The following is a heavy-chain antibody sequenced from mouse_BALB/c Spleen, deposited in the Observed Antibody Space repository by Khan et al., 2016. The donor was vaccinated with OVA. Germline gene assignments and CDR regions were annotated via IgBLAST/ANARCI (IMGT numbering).Heavy chain of an antibody. CDR1: GYIFTSYY. CDR3: TRSGYGAFAY. Sequence: QVQLKQSGAELVKPGASVKLSCKASGYIFTSYYMYWVKQRPGQGLEWIGEINPNNGDTNFNEKFKTKATLTVDKSSSTAHMQLSSLTSEDSAVYYCTRSGYGAFAYWGQGTLVTVSA. J-gene: IGHJ3*01. D-gene: IGHD1-1*02. CDR2: INPNNGDT. V-gene: IGHV1-53*01.